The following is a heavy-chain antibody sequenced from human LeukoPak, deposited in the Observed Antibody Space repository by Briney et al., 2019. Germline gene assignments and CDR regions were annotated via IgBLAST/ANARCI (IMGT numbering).Heavy chain of an antibody. CDR3: ARGYDILTGYYSGTFDI. Sequence: SETLSLTCTVSGDSISSNEWWSWVRQPPGKGLEWIGEVFHSGSTNYNPSLKSRVTISVDKSKNQFSLKLSSVTAADTAVYYCARGYDILTGYYSGTFDIWGQGTMVTVSS. CDR2: VFHSGST. V-gene: IGHV4-4*02. CDR1: GDSISSNEW. D-gene: IGHD3-9*01. J-gene: IGHJ3*02.